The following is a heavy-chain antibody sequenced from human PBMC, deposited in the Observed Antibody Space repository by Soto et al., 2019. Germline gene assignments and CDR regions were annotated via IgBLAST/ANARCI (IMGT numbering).Heavy chain of an antibody. D-gene: IGHD5-18*01. CDR1: GGSISSYY. CDR2: IYYSGST. V-gene: IGHV4-59*01. CDR3: ARGDTANHPYYYYYMDV. J-gene: IGHJ6*03. Sequence: SETLSLTCTVSGGSISSYYWSWIRQPPGKGLEWIGYIYYSGSTNYNPSLKSRVTISVDTSKNQFSLKLSSVTAAATAVYYCARGDTANHPYYYYYMDVWGKGTTVTVSS.